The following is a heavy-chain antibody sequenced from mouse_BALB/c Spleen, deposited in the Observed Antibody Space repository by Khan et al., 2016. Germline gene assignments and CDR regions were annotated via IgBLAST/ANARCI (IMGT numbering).Heavy chain of an antibody. J-gene: IGHJ2*01. V-gene: IGHV6-6*02. CDR3: TSGTYY. Sequence: EVKLEGSGGGLVQPGGSMKLSCVASGFTFSNYWMNWVRQSPEKGLEWVAEIRLKSNNYATHYAESVKGRFTISRDDSKSSVYLQMNNLRAEDTGIYYCTSGTYYWGQGTTLTVSS. CDR1: GFTFSNYW. D-gene: IGHD1-1*02. CDR2: IRLKSNNYAT.